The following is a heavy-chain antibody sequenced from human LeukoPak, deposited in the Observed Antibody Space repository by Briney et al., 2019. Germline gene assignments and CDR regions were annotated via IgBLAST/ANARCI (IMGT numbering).Heavy chain of an antibody. CDR1: GFTFSSYA. CDR3: AKDLDSSGYHKPWWFDP. D-gene: IGHD3-22*01. CDR2: ISYDGSNK. J-gene: IGHJ5*02. V-gene: IGHV3-30-3*01. Sequence: PGRSLRLSCAASGFTFSSYAMHWVRQAPGKGLEWVAVISYDGSNKYYADSVKGRFTISRDNSKNTLYLQMNSLRAEDTAIYYCAKDLDSSGYHKPWWFDPWGQGTLVTVSS.